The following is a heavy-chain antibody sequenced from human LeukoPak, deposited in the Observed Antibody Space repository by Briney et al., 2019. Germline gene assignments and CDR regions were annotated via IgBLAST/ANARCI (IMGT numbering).Heavy chain of an antibody. CDR1: GGSISSYY. CDR2: IYHSGST. V-gene: IGHV4-59*12. J-gene: IGHJ3*02. CDR3: ARERGGYCSGGSCRDAFDI. Sequence: SETLSLTCTVSGGSISSYYWSWIRQPPGKGLEWIGYIYHSGSTYYNPSLKSRVTISVDRSKNQFSLKLSSVTAADTAVYYCARERGGYCSGGSCRDAFDIWGQGTMVTVSS. D-gene: IGHD2-15*01.